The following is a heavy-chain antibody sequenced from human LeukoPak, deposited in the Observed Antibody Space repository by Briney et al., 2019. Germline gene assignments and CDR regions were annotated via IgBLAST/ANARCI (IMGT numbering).Heavy chain of an antibody. J-gene: IGHJ5*02. D-gene: IGHD2-2*01. CDR2: IRYDGSNK. CDR1: GFTFSSYG. Sequence: GGSLRLSCAASGFTFSSYGMHWVRQAPGKGLEWVAFIRYDGSNKYYADSVKGRFTISRDNSKNTLYLQMNSLRAEDTAVYYCAKDRLRLSVVPVVSGFDPWGQGTLVTVSS. V-gene: IGHV3-30*02. CDR3: AKDRLRLSVVPVVSGFDP.